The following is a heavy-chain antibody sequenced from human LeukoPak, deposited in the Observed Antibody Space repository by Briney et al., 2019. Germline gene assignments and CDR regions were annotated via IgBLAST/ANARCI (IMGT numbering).Heavy chain of an antibody. D-gene: IGHD3-10*01. V-gene: IGHV3-74*01. CDR3: ARDVVYGSGSLDY. Sequence: GGSLRLSCAASAFTFSGYWVHWVRQTPGKGLVWLSRITPDESGTSYADSVKGRFTISRDNAKNTLYLQMNSLRAEDTAVYYCARDVVYGSGSLDYWGQGTLVTVSS. CDR2: ITPDESGT. J-gene: IGHJ4*02. CDR1: AFTFSGYW.